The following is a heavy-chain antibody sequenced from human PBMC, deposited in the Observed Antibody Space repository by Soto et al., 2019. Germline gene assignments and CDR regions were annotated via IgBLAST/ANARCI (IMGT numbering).Heavy chain of an antibody. V-gene: IGHV4-38-2*01. Sequence: SETLSLTCAVSGSSLSPYYWGWVRQPPGKGLEWLGSIFHSGNVHYNPSLKSRVILSIDTSKSQFSLNLTAAIAADTAVYYCTRQDDGTDVWGQGTTVTV. CDR2: IFHSGNV. CDR1: GSSLSPYY. CDR3: TRQDDGTDV. J-gene: IGHJ6*02.